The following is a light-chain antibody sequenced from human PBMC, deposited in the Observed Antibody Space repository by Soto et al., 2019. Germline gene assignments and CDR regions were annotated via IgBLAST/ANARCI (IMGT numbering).Light chain of an antibody. CDR3: QQRSNWPPT. CDR2: DAS. V-gene: IGKV3-11*01. J-gene: IGKJ1*01. Sequence: ATLSCRASQSVNSNLAWYQQKPGQAPRLLIYDASNRATGIPARFSGSGSGTDFTLTISSLEPEDFAVYYCQQRSNWPPTFGQGTKVDIK. CDR1: QSVNSN.